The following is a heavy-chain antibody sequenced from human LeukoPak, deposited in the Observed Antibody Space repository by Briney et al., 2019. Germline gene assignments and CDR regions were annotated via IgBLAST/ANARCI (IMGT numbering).Heavy chain of an antibody. CDR2: FIPIYGRA. D-gene: IGHD3-22*01. V-gene: IGHV1-69*01. CDR3: AGFFYDNSNAAFDI. Sequence: ASVKVSCKASGGTFSNYDFTFTSYAITWVRQAPGQGLEWMGGFIPIYGRADYPQKFQGRVTITADESTRTVTMQLSSLRSEDTAVYYCAGFFYDNSNAAFDIWGQGTVVTVS. CDR1: GGTFSNYDFTFTSYA. J-gene: IGHJ3*02.